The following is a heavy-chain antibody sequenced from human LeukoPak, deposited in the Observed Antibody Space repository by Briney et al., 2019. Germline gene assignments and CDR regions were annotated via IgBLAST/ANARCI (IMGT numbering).Heavy chain of an antibody. CDR3: ARAGSYYDSSGKYNWLDP. D-gene: IGHD3-22*01. Sequence: SETLSLTCTISGGSISSYYWSWIRQPAGKGLEWIGRIYTSGSTNYNPSLKSRVTMSVDTSKNQFSLKLSPVTAADTAVYYCARAGSYYDSSGKYNWLDPWGQGTLVTVSS. CDR2: IYTSGST. V-gene: IGHV4-4*07. CDR1: GGSISSYY. J-gene: IGHJ5*02.